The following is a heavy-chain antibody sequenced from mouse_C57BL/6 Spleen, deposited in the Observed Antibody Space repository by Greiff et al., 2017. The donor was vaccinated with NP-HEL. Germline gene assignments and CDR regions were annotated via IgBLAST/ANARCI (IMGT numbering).Heavy chain of an antibody. CDR3: TKSGGEPHYDYDVGYFDV. J-gene: IGHJ1*03. V-gene: IGHV1-42*01. CDR2: INPSTGGT. D-gene: IGHD2-4*01. CDR1: GYSFTGYY. Sequence: EVQLQQSGPELVKPGASVKISCKASGYSFTGYYMNWVKQSPEKSLEWIGEINPSTGGTTSNQKFKAKGTLTVDKSSSTAYMQLKSRTSEDSAVYSCTKSGGEPHYDYDVGYFDVWGTGTTVTVSS.